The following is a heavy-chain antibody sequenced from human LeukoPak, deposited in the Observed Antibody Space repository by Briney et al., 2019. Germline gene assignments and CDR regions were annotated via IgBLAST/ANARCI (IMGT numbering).Heavy chain of an antibody. Sequence: SETLSLTCTVSGGSISSSSYYWGWIRQPPGKGLEWIGSIYYSGSTYYNPSLKRRVTISVDTSKNQFSLKLSSVTAADTAVYYCAREGDGTVVTYFDYWGQGTLVTVSS. V-gene: IGHV4-39*02. CDR1: GGSISSSSYY. J-gene: IGHJ4*02. CDR2: IYYSGST. D-gene: IGHD4-23*01. CDR3: AREGDGTVVTYFDY.